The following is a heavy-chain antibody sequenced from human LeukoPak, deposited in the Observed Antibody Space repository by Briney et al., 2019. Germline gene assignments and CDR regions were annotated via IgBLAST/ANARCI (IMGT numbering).Heavy chain of an antibody. V-gene: IGHV3-23*01. CDR2: ISGSGGST. Sequence: GGSLRLSCVASGFTFSSYAMSWVRQAPGKGLEWVSGISGSGGSTYYADSVKGRFTISRDNSENTLYLQMNSLRVGDTAVYYCAKAVGSTLFDYWGQGTLVTVSS. D-gene: IGHD1-26*01. J-gene: IGHJ4*02. CDR1: GFTFSSYA. CDR3: AKAVGSTLFDY.